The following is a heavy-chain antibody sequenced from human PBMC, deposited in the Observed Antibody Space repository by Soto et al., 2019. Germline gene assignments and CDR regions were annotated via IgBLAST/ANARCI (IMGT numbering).Heavy chain of an antibody. Sequence: PSETLSLTCAVYGGSFSVYYWSWIRQPPGKGLEWIGEINHSGSTNYNPSLKSRVTISVDTSKNQFSLKLSSVTAADTAVYYCARGVMTYYYYGMDVWGQGTTVTVS. CDR3: ARGVMTYYYYGMDV. J-gene: IGHJ6*02. D-gene: IGHD3-16*01. CDR2: INHSGST. CDR1: GGSFSVYY. V-gene: IGHV4-34*01.